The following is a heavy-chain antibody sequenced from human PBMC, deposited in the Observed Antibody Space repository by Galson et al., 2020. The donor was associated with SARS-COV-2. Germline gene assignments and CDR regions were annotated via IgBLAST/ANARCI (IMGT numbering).Heavy chain of an antibody. J-gene: IGHJ4*02. V-gene: IGHV3-15*01. Sequence: GESLKISCAASGFTFSNAWMNWVRQAPGKGPEWVGRIRSKIDGGTTEYAAPVKGRFTISRDDSQDTLYLQMNSLKTEDTAVYYCTTFGLWGRGTRVTVSS. CDR2: IRSKIDGGTT. CDR1: GFTFSNAW. D-gene: IGHD3-9*01. CDR3: TTFGL.